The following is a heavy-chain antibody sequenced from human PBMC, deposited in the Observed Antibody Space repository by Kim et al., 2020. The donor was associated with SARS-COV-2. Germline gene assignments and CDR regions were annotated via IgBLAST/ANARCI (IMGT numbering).Heavy chain of an antibody. Sequence: GGSLRLSCAASGFTVSSNYMSWVRQSPGKGLEWVSVIYSSGSTYYADSVKGRFTISIHNSKNTLYLQMNSLRAADTAVYYCARELRVAGTFNAFGYYYG. J-gene: IGHJ6*01. CDR1: GFTVSSNY. D-gene: IGHD6-19*01. V-gene: IGHV3-53*04. CDR3: ARELRVAGTFNAFGYYYG. CDR2: IYSSGST.